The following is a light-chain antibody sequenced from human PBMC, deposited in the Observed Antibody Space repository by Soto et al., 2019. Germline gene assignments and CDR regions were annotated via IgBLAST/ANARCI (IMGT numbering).Light chain of an antibody. CDR2: GVT. J-gene: IGLJ1*01. Sequence: QSALAQPPSASGSPGQSVTISCTGSGSDIGAYNFVSWYQQHPGKAPKLMIFGVTERPSGVPDRFSGSKSGNTASLTISGLQAEDEADYFCSSYSISTAYLFGTGTKLTVL. V-gene: IGLV2-8*01. CDR3: SSYSISTAYL. CDR1: GSDIGAYNF.